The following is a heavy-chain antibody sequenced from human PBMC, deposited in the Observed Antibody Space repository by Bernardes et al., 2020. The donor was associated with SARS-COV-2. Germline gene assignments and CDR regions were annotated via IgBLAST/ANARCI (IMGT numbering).Heavy chain of an antibody. CDR3: ARDRPSYYYDNNRGYFDY. V-gene: IGHV3-21*01. D-gene: IGHD3-22*01. Sequence: GGSLRLSCAASGFTFSSYSMNWVRQAPGKGLEWVSSISISISYIYYADSVKGRFTISRDNAKNSLHLQMNSLRAEDTAVYYCARDRPSYYYDNNRGYFDYWGQGTLVTVSS. CDR2: ISISISYI. CDR1: GFTFSSYS. J-gene: IGHJ4*02.